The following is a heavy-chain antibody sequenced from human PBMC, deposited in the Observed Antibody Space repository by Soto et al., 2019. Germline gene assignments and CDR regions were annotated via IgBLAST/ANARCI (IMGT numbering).Heavy chain of an antibody. CDR2: IDPTDSYT. V-gene: IGHV5-10-1*01. CDR3: ARGLVRGTYYYSGMDV. CDR1: GYTFTNYW. Sequence: GESLKISCTGSGYTFTNYWINWVRQMPGKGLEWMGRIDPTDSYTSYSPSFQGHVTISTDKSISTAYLQWGSLKASDTAMYYCARGLVRGTYYYSGMDVWGQGTTVTVSS. D-gene: IGHD3-10*01. J-gene: IGHJ6*02.